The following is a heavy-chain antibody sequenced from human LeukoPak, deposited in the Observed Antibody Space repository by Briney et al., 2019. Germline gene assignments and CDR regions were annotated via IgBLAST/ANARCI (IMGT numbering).Heavy chain of an antibody. CDR1: GGSISSGLYS. V-gene: IGHV4-30-2*01. CDR3: ARGSLYGDYFDY. J-gene: IGHJ4*02. Sequence: PSETLSLTCDVSGGSISSGLYSWSWIRQPLGKGLEWIGYIYHTGSTYYNPSLKSRVTISVDRSKNQFSLKLSSVTAADTAVYYCARGSLYGDYFDYWGQGTLVTVSS. D-gene: IGHD4-17*01. CDR2: IYHTGST.